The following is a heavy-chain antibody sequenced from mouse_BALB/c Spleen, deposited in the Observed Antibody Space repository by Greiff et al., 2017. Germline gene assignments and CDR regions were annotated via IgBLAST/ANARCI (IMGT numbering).Heavy chain of an antibody. CDR1: GFTFTDYY. D-gene: IGHD1-1*01. Sequence: EVKLVESGGGLVQPGGSLRLSCATSGFTFTDYYMSWVRQPPGKALEWLGFIRHKANGYTTEYSASVKARFTISRDNSKSILYLQMNTLRAEDSATYYCARDITTGYFDYWGQGTTLTVSA. CDR3: ARDITTGYFDY. V-gene: IGHV7-3*02. J-gene: IGHJ2*01. CDR2: IRHKANGYTT.